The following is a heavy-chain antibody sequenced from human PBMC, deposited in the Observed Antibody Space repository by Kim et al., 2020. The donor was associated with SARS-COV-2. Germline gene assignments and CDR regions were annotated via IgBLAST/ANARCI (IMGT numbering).Heavy chain of an antibody. Sequence: DSVKGRFTITRDNAKNSLYLQMNSLRAEDTAVYYCARVYYGDPKLGAFDIWGQGTMVTVSS. V-gene: IGHV3-11*04. J-gene: IGHJ3*02. D-gene: IGHD4-17*01. CDR3: ARVYYGDPKLGAFDI.